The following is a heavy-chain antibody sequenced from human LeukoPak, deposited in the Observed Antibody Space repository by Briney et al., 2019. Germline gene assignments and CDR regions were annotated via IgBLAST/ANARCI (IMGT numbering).Heavy chain of an antibody. V-gene: IGHV5-51*01. CDR2: IYPGDSDT. Sequence: GESLKISCKGSGYSFTSYWIGWVRQMAGKVLEWMGIIYPGDSDTRYSPSFQGQVTISADKSISTAYLQWSSLKASDTAMYYCASRYCTKGVCYSYFDYWGQGTLVTVSS. CDR1: GYSFTSYW. D-gene: IGHD2-8*01. J-gene: IGHJ4*02. CDR3: ASRYCTKGVCYSYFDY.